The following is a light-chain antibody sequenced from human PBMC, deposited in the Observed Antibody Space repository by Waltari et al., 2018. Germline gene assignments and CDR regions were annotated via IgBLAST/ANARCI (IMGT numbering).Light chain of an antibody. J-gene: IGKJ3*01. CDR2: GAS. CDR3: QQYNNWPPG. CDR1: ENVSSN. V-gene: IGKV3-15*01. Sequence: EIVMTQSPATLSVSPGERATLSCRASENVSSNLAWYQQKPGQAPRLLIYGASTRATGIPARFSGSVSRTDFTLTISILQSEDFAVYYWQQYNNWPPGFGPGTKVDIK.